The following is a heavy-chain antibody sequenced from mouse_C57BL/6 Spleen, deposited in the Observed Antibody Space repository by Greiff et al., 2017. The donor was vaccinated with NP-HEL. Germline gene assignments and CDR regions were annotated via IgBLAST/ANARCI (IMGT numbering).Heavy chain of an antibody. V-gene: IGHV1-18*01. CDR3: ARGVTGTETEYFDV. Sequence: VQLKQSGPELVKPGASVKIPCKASGYTFTDYNMDWVKQSHGKSLEWIGDINPNNGGTIYNQKFKGKATLTVDKSSSTAYMELRSLTSEDTAVYYCARGVTGTETEYFDVWGTGTTVTVSS. CDR2: INPNNGGT. J-gene: IGHJ1*03. CDR1: GYTFTDYN. D-gene: IGHD4-1*01.